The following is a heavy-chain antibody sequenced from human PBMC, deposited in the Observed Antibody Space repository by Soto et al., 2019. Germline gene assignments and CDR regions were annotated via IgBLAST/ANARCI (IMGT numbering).Heavy chain of an antibody. Sequence: TLSLTCTVSIGALSSGDYYWTWVRQLPGKGLEWMGYINTGGSTYFNPSLKSRVTFSVDRSKNQFSLRLNYVTAADTAVYYCARGPLGYLDHFQYWGQGTLVTVSS. CDR1: IGALSSGDYY. CDR2: INTGGST. V-gene: IGHV4-30-4*08. J-gene: IGHJ4*02. D-gene: IGHD5-12*01. CDR3: ARGPLGYLDHFQY.